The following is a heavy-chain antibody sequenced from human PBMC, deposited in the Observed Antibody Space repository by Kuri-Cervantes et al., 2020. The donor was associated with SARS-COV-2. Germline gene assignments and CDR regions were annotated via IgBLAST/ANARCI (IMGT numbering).Heavy chain of an antibody. CDR3: ARDRGIAADGTNWFDP. CDR1: GCTFSSYA. CDR2: IIPIFGKA. V-gene: IGHV1-69*05. Sequence: SVKVSCKASGCTFSSYAMSWVRQAPGQGREWMGGIIPIFGKANYAQKFQGRVTITTDESTSTAYMELSSLRSEDTAVYYCARDRGIAADGTNWFDPWGQGTLVTVSS. D-gene: IGHD6-13*01. J-gene: IGHJ5*02.